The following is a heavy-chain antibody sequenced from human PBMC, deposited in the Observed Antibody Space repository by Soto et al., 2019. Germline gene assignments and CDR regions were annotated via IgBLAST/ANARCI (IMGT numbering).Heavy chain of an antibody. D-gene: IGHD2-2*02. V-gene: IGHV3-33*01. CDR3: AREHCSSTSCYTDKYNWFDP. Sequence: PGGSLRLSCAASGFTFSSYGMHWVRQAPGKGLEWVAVIWYDGSNKYYADSVKGRFTISRDNSKNTLYLQMNSLRAEDTAVYYCAREHCSSTSCYTDKYNWFDPWGQGTLVTVSS. J-gene: IGHJ5*02. CDR2: IWYDGSNK. CDR1: GFTFSSYG.